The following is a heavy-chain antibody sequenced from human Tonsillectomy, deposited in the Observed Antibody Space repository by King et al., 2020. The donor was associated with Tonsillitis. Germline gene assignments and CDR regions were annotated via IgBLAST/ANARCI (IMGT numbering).Heavy chain of an antibody. CDR1: GYTFTGYY. CDR3: ARIKDCSSTSCYAVRAFDI. CDR2: INPNSGGP. V-gene: IGHV1-2*06. J-gene: IGHJ3*02. D-gene: IGHD2-2*01. Sequence: QLVQSGAEVKKPGASVKVSCKASGYTFTGYYMHWVRQAPGQGLEWMGRINPNSGGPNYAQKFQGRVTMTRDTSISTAYMERSRLRSDDTAVYYCARIKDCSSTSCYAVRAFDIWGQGTMVTVSS.